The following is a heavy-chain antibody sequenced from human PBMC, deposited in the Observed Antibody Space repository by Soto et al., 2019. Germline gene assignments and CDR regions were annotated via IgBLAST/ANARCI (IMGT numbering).Heavy chain of an antibody. CDR3: ARVLPDRGAFDI. CDR2: IIPILGLT. V-gene: IGHV1-69*02. J-gene: IGHJ3*02. D-gene: IGHD3-10*01. CDR1: GGTFSTYT. Sequence: SVKVSCKASGGTFSTYTISWVRQAPGQGLEWMGRIIPILGLTNYAQKFQGRVTITADKSSGTAYMELGSLRSEDTAVYYCARVLPDRGAFDIWGQGTMVTVSS.